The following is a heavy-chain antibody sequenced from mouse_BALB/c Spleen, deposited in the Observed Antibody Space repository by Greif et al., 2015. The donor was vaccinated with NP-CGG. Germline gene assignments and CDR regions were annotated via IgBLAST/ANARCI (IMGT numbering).Heavy chain of an antibody. V-gene: IGHV14-3*02. Sequence: VQLQQSGAELVKPGASVKLPCTASGFNIKDTYMHWVKQRPEQGLEWIGRIDPANGNTKYDPKFQGKATITADTSSNTAYLQLSSLTSEDTAVYYCARYGNYVYFDVWGAGTTVTVSS. CDR3: ARYGNYVYFDV. D-gene: IGHD2-1*01. CDR2: IDPANGNT. CDR1: GFNIKDTY. J-gene: IGHJ1*01.